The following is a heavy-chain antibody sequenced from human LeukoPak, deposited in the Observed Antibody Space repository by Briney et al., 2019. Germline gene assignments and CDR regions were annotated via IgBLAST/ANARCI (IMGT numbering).Heavy chain of an antibody. CDR1: GFTFSSYS. D-gene: IGHD2-21*02. CDR3: ARGAPKAYCDGDCYSVTPYYYGMDV. Sequence: PGGSLRLSCAASGFTFSSYSMNWVRQAPGKGLVWVSRINSDGSSTSYADSVKGRFTISRDNAKNTLYLQMNSLRAEDTAVYYCARGAPKAYCDGDCYSVTPYYYGMDVWGQGTTVTVSS. J-gene: IGHJ6*02. V-gene: IGHV3-74*01. CDR2: INSDGSST.